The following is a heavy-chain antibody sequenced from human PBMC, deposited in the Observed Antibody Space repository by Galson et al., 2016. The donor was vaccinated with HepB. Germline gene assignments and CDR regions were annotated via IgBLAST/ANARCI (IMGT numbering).Heavy chain of an antibody. V-gene: IGHV3-74*01. D-gene: IGHD1-20*01. J-gene: IGHJ3*02. CDR2: IGSDGSTI. CDR3: VRYNWNAAFDI. Sequence: LRLSCAASGFTFSTFWMHWVRQAPGKGLVWVSRIGSDGSTITYADSGKGRFTISRDNAENSLYLQMDSLRAEDTALYYGVRYNWNAAFDIWGQGTMVTVSS. CDR1: GFTFSTFW.